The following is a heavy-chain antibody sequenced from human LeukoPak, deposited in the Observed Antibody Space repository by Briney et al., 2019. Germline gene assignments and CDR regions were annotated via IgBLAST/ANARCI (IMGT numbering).Heavy chain of an antibody. D-gene: IGHD1-1*01. Sequence: PSQTLSLTCTVSGGSLSSSSYCWGWIRQPPGKGLEWIGSIYYSGNTYYNPSLKSRLTVSVDTSKNQFSLKLSSVTAADTAVYYCARDGATGTFDYWGQGTLVTVSS. CDR3: ARDGATGTFDY. CDR2: IYYSGNT. V-gene: IGHV4-39*07. J-gene: IGHJ4*02. CDR1: GGSLSSSSYC.